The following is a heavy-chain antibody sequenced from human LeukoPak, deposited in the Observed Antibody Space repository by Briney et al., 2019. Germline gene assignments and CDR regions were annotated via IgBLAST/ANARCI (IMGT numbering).Heavy chain of an antibody. Sequence: PSQTLSLTCTVSGGSISSGSYYWSWIRQPAGKGLAWIGRIYTSGSTNYNPSLKSRVTISVDTSKNQFSLKLSSVTAADTAVYYCARATRYSGSYYGGSDAFDIWGQGTMVTVSS. V-gene: IGHV4-61*02. CDR1: GGSISSGSYY. J-gene: IGHJ3*02. CDR3: ARATRYSGSYYGGSDAFDI. D-gene: IGHD1-26*01. CDR2: IYTSGST.